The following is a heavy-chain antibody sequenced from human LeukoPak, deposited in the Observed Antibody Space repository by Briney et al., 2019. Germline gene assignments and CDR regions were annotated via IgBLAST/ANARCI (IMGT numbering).Heavy chain of an antibody. D-gene: IGHD3-22*01. Sequence: SETLSLTCTVSGGSISRGGDYWSWIRQHPGGGREGIGYIHYSGITYYNPSLKSRGTISVATSKNQFSLKLTSVTAADTAVYYCANYDSSGYYTFAFWGQGTLVTVSS. CDR2: IHYSGIT. CDR3: ANYDSSGYYTFAF. J-gene: IGHJ4*02. CDR1: GGSISRGGDY. V-gene: IGHV4-31*03.